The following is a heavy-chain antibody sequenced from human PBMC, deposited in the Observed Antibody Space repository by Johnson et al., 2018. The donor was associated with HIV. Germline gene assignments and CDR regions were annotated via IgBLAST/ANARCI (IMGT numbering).Heavy chain of an antibody. CDR1: GFTFSSYG. CDR3: AKDRYYVWGSYRQPLGNDEGLWAFDI. V-gene: IGHV3-30*02. CDR2: IRYGGSNK. Sequence: QVLLVESGGGVVQPGGSLRLSCAASGFTFSSYGMHWVRQAPGKGLAWVAFIRYGGSNKYYADSVTGRFPLSRDNSKHPLYLQMNSLRAEDTAVYYCAKDRYYVWGSYRQPLGNDEGLWAFDIWGQGTMVTVSS. D-gene: IGHD3-16*02. J-gene: IGHJ3*02.